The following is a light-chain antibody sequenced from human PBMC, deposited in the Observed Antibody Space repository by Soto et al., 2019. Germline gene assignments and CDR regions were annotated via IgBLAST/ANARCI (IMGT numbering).Light chain of an antibody. CDR1: QDIAIY. CDR3: QKYNTAPPIT. V-gene: IGKV1-27*01. Sequence: IERSHIQATMSASVGYRVTFTXRASQDIAIYLAWYQQKPGKVPKLLIYAASTLQSGVPSRFSGSGSGTDFTLTISSLQLEDVATYYCQKYNTAPPITFALRI. J-gene: IGKJ3*01. CDR2: AAS.